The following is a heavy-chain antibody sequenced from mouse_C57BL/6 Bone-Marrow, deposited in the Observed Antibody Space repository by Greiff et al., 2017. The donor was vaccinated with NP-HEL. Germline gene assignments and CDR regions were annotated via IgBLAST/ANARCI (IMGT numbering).Heavy chain of an antibody. V-gene: IGHV1-59*01. J-gene: IGHJ2*01. Sequence: QVQLQQPGAELVRLGPSVQLFSKASGYTFNSFWLHRVPQRPVHGLAWTGVFHPSVSYTNYSPKLTGTATLTVDTSSSTAYMQLSSLTSEGSAVYYCARSGGNYEGDFDYRGHGTTLTVYS. CDR1: GYTFNSFW. CDR3: ARSGGNYEGDFDY. CDR2: FHPSVSYT. D-gene: IGHD2-1*01.